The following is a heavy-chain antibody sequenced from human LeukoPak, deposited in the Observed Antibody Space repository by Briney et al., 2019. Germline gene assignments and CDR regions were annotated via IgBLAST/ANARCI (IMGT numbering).Heavy chain of an antibody. J-gene: IGHJ6*02. CDR1: GFTFSSYA. CDR2: ISYDGSNK. D-gene: IGHD3-10*01. Sequence: GGSLRLSCAASGFTFSSYAMHWVRQAPGKGLEWVAVISYDGSNKYYADSVKGRFTISRDNSKNTLYLQMNGLRAEDTAVYYCARDRGVYYYYGMDVWGQGTTVTVSS. CDR3: ARDRGVYYYYGMDV. V-gene: IGHV3-30-3*01.